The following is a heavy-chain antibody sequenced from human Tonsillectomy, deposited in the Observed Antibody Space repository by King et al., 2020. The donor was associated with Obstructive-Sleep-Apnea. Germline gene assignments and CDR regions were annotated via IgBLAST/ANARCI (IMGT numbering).Heavy chain of an antibody. V-gene: IGHV3-49*03. CDR1: GFTFGDYA. Sequence: VQLVESGGGLVQPGRSLRLSCTASGFTFGDYAMSWFRQAPGKGLEWVGFIRSKAYGGTTEYAASVKGRLTISRDDFKSIAYLHMNSLKTEDTAVYYCARPVVVRVSWYFDLWGRGTLVTVSS. D-gene: IGHD3-10*01. CDR2: IRSKAYGGTT. CDR3: ARPVVVRVSWYFDL. J-gene: IGHJ2*01.